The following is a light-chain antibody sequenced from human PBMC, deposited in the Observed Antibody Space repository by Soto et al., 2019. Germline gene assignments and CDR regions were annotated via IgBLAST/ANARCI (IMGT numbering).Light chain of an antibody. V-gene: IGKV3-15*01. CDR3: QQYNNWPPLYT. Sequence: EIVMTQSPATLSVSPGERATLSCRASQSVSSNLAWYQQKPGQAPRLLIYGASTSATGIPARFSGSGSGTEFTLTISSLQSEDFAVYSCQQYNNWPPLYTFGQGTKLEIK. J-gene: IGKJ2*01. CDR1: QSVSSN. CDR2: GAS.